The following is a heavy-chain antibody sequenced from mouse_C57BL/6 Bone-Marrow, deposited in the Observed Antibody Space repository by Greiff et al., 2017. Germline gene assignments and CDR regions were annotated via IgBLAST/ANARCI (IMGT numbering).Heavy chain of an antibody. D-gene: IGHD1-1*01. CDR1: GYTFTSYW. Sequence: QVQLQQPGAELVKPGDSVQMSCKASGYTFTSYWITWVKQRPGQGLEWIGDLYPGSGSNDSNEKLQSKATLTVDTSSSTAYMQLSSLTSEDSAVNYCSGSNYYGSSRPFDYWGQGTTLTVSS. CDR2: LYPGSGSN. CDR3: SGSNYYGSSRPFDY. J-gene: IGHJ2*01. V-gene: IGHV1-55*01.